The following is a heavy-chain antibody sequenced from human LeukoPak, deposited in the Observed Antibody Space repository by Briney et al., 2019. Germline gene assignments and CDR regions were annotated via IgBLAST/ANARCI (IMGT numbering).Heavy chain of an antibody. CDR2: IYHSGST. D-gene: IGHD6-13*01. V-gene: IGHV4-38-2*02. CDR1: GYSISSGYY. Sequence: SQTLSLTCTVSGYSISSGYYWGWIRQPPGKGLEWIGSIYHSGSTYYNPSLKSRVTISVDTSKNQFSLKLSSVTAADTAVYYCARATAIAAATFDYWGQGTLVTVSS. J-gene: IGHJ4*02. CDR3: ARATAIAAATFDY.